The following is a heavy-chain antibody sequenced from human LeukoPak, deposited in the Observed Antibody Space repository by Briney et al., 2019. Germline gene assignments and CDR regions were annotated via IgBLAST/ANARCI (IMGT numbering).Heavy chain of an antibody. J-gene: IGHJ5*02. CDR2: IFYRGRT. V-gene: IGHV4-39*01. Sequence: SETLSLTCTVTGRSISSSSYYWGWIRQPPGRGLEWIGIIFYRGRTYYNPSLKSRVPISVDTSKNQLSLKLSSVTAAGTAVYYCARLCSSTTCYSDWFDPWGQGTLVTVSS. CDR3: ARLCSSTTCYSDWFDP. D-gene: IGHD2-2*01. CDR1: GRSISSSSYY.